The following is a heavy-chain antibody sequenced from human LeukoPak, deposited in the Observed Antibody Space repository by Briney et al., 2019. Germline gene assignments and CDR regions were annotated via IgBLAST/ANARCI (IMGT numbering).Heavy chain of an antibody. D-gene: IGHD5-12*01. CDR3: AGGGYDPHWYFDL. Sequence: GGSLRLSCAASGFTFSSYSMNWVRQAPGKGLEWVSSISSSSSYIYYADSVKGRFTISRDNAKNSLYLQMNSLRAEDTAVYYCAGGGYDPHWYFDLWGRGTLVTVSS. CDR1: GFTFSSYS. CDR2: ISSSSSYI. J-gene: IGHJ2*01. V-gene: IGHV3-21*01.